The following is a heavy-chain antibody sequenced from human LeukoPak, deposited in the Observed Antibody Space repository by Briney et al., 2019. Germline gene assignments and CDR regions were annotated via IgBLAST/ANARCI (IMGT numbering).Heavy chain of an antibody. Sequence: ASVKVSCKASGYTFTMYYIHWVREAPGQGLEWMGMINPSDGATTYAQRFQGRVTMTRDMSTTTVYVDLRSLRSEDTAVYFCAGEQRGGLSGSLGGLFASYNTYDYMDVWGRGTTVTVSS. J-gene: IGHJ6*03. V-gene: IGHV1-46*01. CDR3: AGEQRGGLSGSLGGLFASYNTYDYMDV. D-gene: IGHD1-26*01. CDR1: GYTFTMYY. CDR2: INPSDGAT.